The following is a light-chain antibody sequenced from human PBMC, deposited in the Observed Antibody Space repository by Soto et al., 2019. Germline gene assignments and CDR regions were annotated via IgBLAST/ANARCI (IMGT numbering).Light chain of an antibody. CDR3: LQHNSYPRT. CDR1: QSVSSTF. Sequence: EIVNTQSPPTLSVSPGERATLSCRASQSVSSTFLAWYQQKPGQAPRLLIYGVSKRATGIPDRFSGSGSGTDFTLTISRLEPEDFATYYCLQHNSYPRTFGQGTKVDIK. J-gene: IGKJ1*01. V-gene: IGKV3-20*01. CDR2: GVS.